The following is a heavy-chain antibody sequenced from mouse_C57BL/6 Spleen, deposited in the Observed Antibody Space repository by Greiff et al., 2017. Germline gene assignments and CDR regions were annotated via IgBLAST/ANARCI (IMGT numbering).Heavy chain of an antibody. J-gene: IGHJ3*01. V-gene: IGHV3-6*01. D-gene: IGHD3-1*01. Sequence: EVQLQESGPGLVKPSQSLSLTCSVTGYSITSGYYWNWIRQFPGNNLEWMGYISYDGSNNYNPSLKNRISITRDTSKNQFFLKLNSVTTEDTATYYCARGSDWFAYWGQGTLVTVSA. CDR1: GYSITSGYY. CDR3: ARGSDWFAY. CDR2: ISYDGSN.